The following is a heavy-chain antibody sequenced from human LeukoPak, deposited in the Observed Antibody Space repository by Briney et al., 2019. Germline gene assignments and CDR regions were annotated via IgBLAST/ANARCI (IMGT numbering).Heavy chain of an antibody. V-gene: IGHV3-20*04. J-gene: IGHJ5*02. CDR3: ARQRGYCSGGSCRGWFDP. CDR1: GFTFDDYG. CDR2: INWNGGST. Sequence: GGSLRLSCAASGFTFDDYGMSWVRQAPGKGLEWVSGINWNGGSTGYADSVKGRFTISRDNAKNSLYLQMDSLRVEDTAVYYCARQRGYCSGGSCRGWFDPWGQGTLVTVSS. D-gene: IGHD2-15*01.